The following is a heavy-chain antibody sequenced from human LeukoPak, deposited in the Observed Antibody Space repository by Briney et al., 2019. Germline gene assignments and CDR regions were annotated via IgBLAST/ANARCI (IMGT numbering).Heavy chain of an antibody. CDR1: GGSISSYY. V-gene: IGHV4-59*01. Sequence: SETLSLTCTVSGGSISSYYWSWIRQPLGKGLEWIGYIYYSGSTNYNPSLKSRVTISVDTSKNQFSLKLSSVTAADTAVYYCARVESPLRYFDWYLDYWGQGTLVTVSS. CDR3: ARVESPLRYFDWYLDY. J-gene: IGHJ4*02. CDR2: IYYSGST. D-gene: IGHD3-9*01.